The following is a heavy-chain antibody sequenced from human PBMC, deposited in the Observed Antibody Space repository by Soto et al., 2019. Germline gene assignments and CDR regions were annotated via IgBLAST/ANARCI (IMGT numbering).Heavy chain of an antibody. Sequence: GGSLRLSCAASGFTFRSYSMNWVRQAPGEGLEWMSSVWSSSSEVYYTDSVKGRFTISRDNSRNTLSLHMNNLRAEDTAVYYCAASRPPDPHGFDYWGQGTLVTVSS. V-gene: IGHV3-21*01. CDR2: VWSSSSEV. CDR3: AASRPPDPHGFDY. J-gene: IGHJ4*02. CDR1: GFTFRSYS.